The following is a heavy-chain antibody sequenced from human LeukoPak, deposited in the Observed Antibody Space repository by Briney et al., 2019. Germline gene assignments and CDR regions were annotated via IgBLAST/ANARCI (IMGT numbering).Heavy chain of an antibody. J-gene: IGHJ4*02. CDR1: GGSISSYY. V-gene: IGHV4-59*01. CDR2: IYYSGST. Sequence: PSETLSPTCTVSGGSISSYYWSWIRQPPGKGLEWIGYIYYSGSTNYNPSLKSRVTIPVDTSKNQFSLKLSSVTAADTAVYYCARVKSSSWYGYYFDYWGQGTLVTVSS. CDR3: ARVKSSSWYGYYFDY. D-gene: IGHD6-13*01.